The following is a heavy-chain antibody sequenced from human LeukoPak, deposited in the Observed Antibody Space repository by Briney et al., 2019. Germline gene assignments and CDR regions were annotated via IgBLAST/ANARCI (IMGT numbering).Heavy chain of an antibody. CDR2: INPSGGST. V-gene: IGHV1-46*01. J-gene: IGHJ3*02. Sequence: GASVKVSCKASGYTFTSYYMHWVRQAPGQGLKWMGIINPSGGSTSYAQKFQGRVTITRDTSASTAYMELSSLRSEDTAVYYCARSQLWLSAFDIWGQGTMVTVSS. D-gene: IGHD5-18*01. CDR1: GYTFTSYY. CDR3: ARSQLWLSAFDI.